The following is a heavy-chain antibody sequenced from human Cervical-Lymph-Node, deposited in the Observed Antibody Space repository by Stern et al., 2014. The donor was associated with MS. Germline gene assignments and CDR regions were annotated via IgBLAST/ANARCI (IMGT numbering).Heavy chain of an antibody. CDR2: IDGYNVNT. V-gene: IGHV1-18*01. J-gene: IGHJ5*02. Sequence: VQLVESGAELQKPGASLKVSCKASGFALTSAGISWVRQAPGQGLEWMRWIDGYNVNTNYAQRFQDRVNMTTGTYKSTAYMELRSRRSDDTAVYYCARHSIKGYNCFDPWGQGTLVTGSS. CDR3: ARHSIKGYNCFDP. D-gene: IGHD1-14*01. CDR1: GFALTSAG.